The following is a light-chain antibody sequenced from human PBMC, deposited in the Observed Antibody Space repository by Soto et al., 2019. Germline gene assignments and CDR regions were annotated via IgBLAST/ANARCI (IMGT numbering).Light chain of an antibody. V-gene: IGKV3-15*01. CDR1: QSVSSN. Sequence: EIVMTQSPSTLSVSPGERATLSCTASQSVSSNLAWYQQKPCQAPRLLIYGASTMATGIPARFSGSGSGTEFTLTISSLQSEDFAVYYCQQYNNWPPLTFGQGTKVEIK. J-gene: IGKJ1*01. CDR2: GAS. CDR3: QQYNNWPPLT.